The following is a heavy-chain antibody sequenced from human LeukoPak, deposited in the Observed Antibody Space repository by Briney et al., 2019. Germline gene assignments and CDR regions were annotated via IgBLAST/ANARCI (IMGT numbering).Heavy chain of an antibody. CDR1: GYTFTSYA. Sequence: ASVKVSCKASGYTFTSYAMHWVRQAPGQRLEWMGWINAGNGNTKYSQKFQGRVTITRDTSASTAYMELSSLRSEDTAVYYCARDGARVVFGVVRPKNYYYYGMDVWGQGTTVTVSS. V-gene: IGHV1-3*01. J-gene: IGHJ6*02. CDR3: ARDGARVVFGVVRPKNYYYYGMDV. CDR2: INAGNGNT. D-gene: IGHD3-3*01.